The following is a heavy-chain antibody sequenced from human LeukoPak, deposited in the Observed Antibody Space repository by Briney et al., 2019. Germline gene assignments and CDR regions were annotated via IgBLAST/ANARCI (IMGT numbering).Heavy chain of an antibody. CDR2: ISSSSSYI. J-gene: IGHJ4*02. Sequence: GGSLRLSCAASGFTFSSYSMNWVRQAPGKGLEWVSSISSSSSYIYYADSVKGRFTISRNNAKNSLYLQMNSLRAEDTAVYYCARDQGVTATPPYWGQGTLVTVSS. CDR3: ARDQGVTATPPY. V-gene: IGHV3-21*01. D-gene: IGHD2-21*02. CDR1: GFTFSSYS.